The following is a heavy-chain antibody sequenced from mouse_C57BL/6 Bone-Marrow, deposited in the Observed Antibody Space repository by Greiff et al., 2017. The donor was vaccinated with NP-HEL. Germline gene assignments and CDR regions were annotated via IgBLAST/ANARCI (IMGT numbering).Heavy chain of an antibody. V-gene: IGHV1-85*01. CDR1: GYTFTSYD. Sequence: QVQLKESGPELVKPGASVKLSCKASGYTFTSYDLNWVKQRPGQGLEWIGWIYPRDGSTKYNEKFKGKATLTVGKSSSTAYIELHSLTSEDSAVYFCAREDDYDDFDYWGQGTTLTVSS. J-gene: IGHJ2*01. CDR3: AREDDYDDFDY. CDR2: IYPRDGST. D-gene: IGHD2-4*01.